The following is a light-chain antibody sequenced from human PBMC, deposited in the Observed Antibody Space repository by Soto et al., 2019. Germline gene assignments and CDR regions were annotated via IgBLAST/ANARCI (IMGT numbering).Light chain of an antibody. V-gene: IGKV3-20*01. CDR3: QQYGSSPFT. Sequence: VLTQSPGTLSLSPGERATLSCRASQSVSSSYLAWYQQEPGQAPRLLIYGASSRATGIPDRFSGSGSGTDFTLTISRLEPEDFAVYYCQQYGSSPFTFGPGTKVDNK. CDR2: GAS. CDR1: QSVSSSY. J-gene: IGKJ3*01.